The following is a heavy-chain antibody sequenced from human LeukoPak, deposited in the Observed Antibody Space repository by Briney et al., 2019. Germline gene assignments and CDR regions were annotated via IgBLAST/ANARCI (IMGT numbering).Heavy chain of an antibody. J-gene: IGHJ4*02. Sequence: GGSLRLSCAVSGFTVSGNYMSWVRQAPGKGLEWVSLIYSGGTTYYADSVKGRFTNSRDNSKNTLYLQMNSLRAEDTAVYYCAKDKQWAKYYFDYWGQGTLVTVSS. CDR1: GFTVSGNY. CDR2: IYSGGTT. V-gene: IGHV3-53*01. D-gene: IGHD1-26*01. CDR3: AKDKQWAKYYFDY.